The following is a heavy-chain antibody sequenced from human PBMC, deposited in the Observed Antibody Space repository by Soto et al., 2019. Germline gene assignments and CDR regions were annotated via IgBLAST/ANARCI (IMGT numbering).Heavy chain of an antibody. CDR3: ARGNGGSYYFDY. Sequence: SETLSLTCTVSGGSVSSGSYYWSWIRQPPGKGLEWIGYIYYSGSTTYNPSLKSRVTISVDTSKNQFSLKLSSVTAADTAVYYCARGNGGSYYFDYWGQGTLVTVSS. CDR1: GGSVSSGSYY. D-gene: IGHD1-26*01. J-gene: IGHJ4*02. V-gene: IGHV4-61*01. CDR2: IYYSGST.